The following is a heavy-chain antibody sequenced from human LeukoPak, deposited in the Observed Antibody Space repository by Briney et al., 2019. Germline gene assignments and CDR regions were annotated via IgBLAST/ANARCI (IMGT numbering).Heavy chain of an antibody. V-gene: IGHV3-74*01. Sequence: GPLRLSCAASGFTFSGYSMHWVRQAPGKGLVWVSRSSGDGGTTSYADSVKGRFTISRDNARNTLYLQMNSLRADDTAVYFCARGGIAAAGTSYWGQGTLVTVS. D-gene: IGHD6-13*01. CDR1: GFTFSGYS. CDR2: SSGDGGTT. CDR3: ARGGIAAAGTSY. J-gene: IGHJ4*02.